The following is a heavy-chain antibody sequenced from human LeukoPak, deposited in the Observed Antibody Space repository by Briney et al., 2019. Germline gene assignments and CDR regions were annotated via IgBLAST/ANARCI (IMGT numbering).Heavy chain of an antibody. CDR1: GFTFSTYA. Sequence: GGSLRLSCAASGFTFSTYAMHWVRQAPGRGLEWVAVIWYDRTNKYYADSVKGRFTISRDNSKNTLYLQMSSLRAEDTAVYYCARDRLTTVTTFHFDYWGQGTLVTVSS. CDR3: ARDRLTTVTTFHFDY. J-gene: IGHJ4*02. D-gene: IGHD4-17*01. V-gene: IGHV3-33*01. CDR2: IWYDRTNK.